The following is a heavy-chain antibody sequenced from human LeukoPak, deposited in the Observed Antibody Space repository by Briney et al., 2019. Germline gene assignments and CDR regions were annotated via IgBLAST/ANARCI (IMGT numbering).Heavy chain of an antibody. CDR3: ARADMTSTWWFDP. D-gene: IGHD2-21*02. J-gene: IGHJ5*02. CDR1: GGSISSKDYY. Sequence: SQTLSPACTVSGGSISSKDYYWTWIRQPAGKGLEWVGRVFYDGDTYSNPSLRSRVTMSLDASKNQFSLNLSSVTAADTAIYYCARADMTSTWWFDPWGRGTLVTVSS. CDR2: VFYDGDT. V-gene: IGHV4-61*02.